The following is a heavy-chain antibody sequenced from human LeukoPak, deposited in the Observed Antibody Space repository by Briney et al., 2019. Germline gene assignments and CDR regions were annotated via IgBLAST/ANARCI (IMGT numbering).Heavy chain of an antibody. J-gene: IGHJ4*02. CDR3: AKDTGYSYDSLYFDY. CDR1: GFTFSSYA. D-gene: IGHD5-18*01. CDR2: ISGSGHRT. Sequence: PGGSLRLSCAASGFTFSSYAMSWVRQAPGKGPEWVSAISGSGHRTYYADSVKGRFTISRDNSKNTLYLRMNSLRAEDTAVYYCAKDTGYSYDSLYFDYWGQGTLVTVSS. V-gene: IGHV3-23*01.